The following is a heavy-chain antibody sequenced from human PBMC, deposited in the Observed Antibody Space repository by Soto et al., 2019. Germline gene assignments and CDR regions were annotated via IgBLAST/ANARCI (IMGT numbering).Heavy chain of an antibody. CDR3: ARTMDIVVVVAAFDY. CDR1: GGSISSSSYY. D-gene: IGHD2-15*01. V-gene: IGHV4-39*07. Sequence: SETLSLTCTVSGGSISSSSYYWGWIRQPPGKGLEWIGSIYYSGSTYYNPSLKSRVTISVDTSKNQFSLKLSSVTAADTAVYYCARTMDIVVVVAAFDYWGQGTLVTVSS. CDR2: IYYSGST. J-gene: IGHJ4*02.